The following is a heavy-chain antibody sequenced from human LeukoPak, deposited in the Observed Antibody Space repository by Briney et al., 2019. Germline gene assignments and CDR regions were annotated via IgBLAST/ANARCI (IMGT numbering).Heavy chain of an antibody. CDR2: INHGGST. D-gene: IGHD7-27*01. J-gene: IGHJ4*02. CDR3: ASNTGTVFDY. Sequence: SETLSLTCAVYGGSFSNYYWSWIRQPPGKGLEWIGEINHGGSTNYNPSLKSRVTISVDASKNQFSLTLSSVTAADTAVYYCASNTGTVFDYWGQGALVTVSS. V-gene: IGHV4-34*01. CDR1: GGSFSNYY.